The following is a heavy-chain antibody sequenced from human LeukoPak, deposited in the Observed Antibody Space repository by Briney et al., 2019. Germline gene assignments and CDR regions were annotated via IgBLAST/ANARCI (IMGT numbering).Heavy chain of an antibody. V-gene: IGHV4-34*01. CDR3: ARGKRY. D-gene: IGHD5-24*01. CDR1: GGSFSGYY. Sequence: PSETLSLTCAVYGGSFSGYYWSWIRQPPGKGLEWIGEINHSGSTNYNPSLKSRVTISVDTSKNQFSLKLSSVTAADTAVYYCARGKRYWGRGTLVTVSS. CDR2: INHSGST. J-gene: IGHJ4*02.